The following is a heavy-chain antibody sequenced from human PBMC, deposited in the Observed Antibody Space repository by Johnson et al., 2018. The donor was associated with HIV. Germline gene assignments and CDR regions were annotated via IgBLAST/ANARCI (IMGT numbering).Heavy chain of an antibody. J-gene: IGHJ3*02. D-gene: IGHD4-23*01. CDR3: AEDQTEYGGNSVKKDAFDI. CDR2: IRYDGSNK. CDR1: GFTFSSYG. V-gene: IGHV3-30*02. Sequence: QMLLVESGGGVVQPGGSLRLSCAASGFTFSSYGMHWVRQAPGKGLEWVAFIRYDGSNKYYADSVKGRFPISRDNSKNTLYLQMNSLRAEGTAVYYCAEDQTEYGGNSVKKDAFDIWGQGTMVTVSS.